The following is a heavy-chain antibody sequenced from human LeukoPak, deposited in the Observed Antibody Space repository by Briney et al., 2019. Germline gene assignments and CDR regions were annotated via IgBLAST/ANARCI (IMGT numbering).Heavy chain of an antibody. CDR2: INPSGGST. Sequence: ASVKVSCKASGYTFTSYYMHWVRQAPGQGLEWMGIINPSGGSTSYAQKFQGRVTMTGDTSTSTVYMELSSLRSEDTAVYYCARGTYYYDSSGYYRDYWGQGTLVTVSS. D-gene: IGHD3-22*01. CDR1: GYTFTSYY. CDR3: ARGTYYYDSSGYYRDY. V-gene: IGHV1-46*01. J-gene: IGHJ4*02.